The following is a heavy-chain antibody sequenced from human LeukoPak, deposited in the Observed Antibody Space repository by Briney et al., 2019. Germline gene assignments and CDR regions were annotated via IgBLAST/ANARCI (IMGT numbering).Heavy chain of an antibody. J-gene: IGHJ4*02. CDR2: ISYDGPNK. Sequence: PGGSLRLSCAASGFTFSSYSMIWVRQAPGKGLEWVAVISYDGPNKYYADSVRGRFTISRDNSKNTQYLQMNCLRSEDTAVYYCAKGLARFGYGALLDYWGQGTLVTVSS. V-gene: IGHV3-30*18. CDR3: AKGLARFGYGALLDY. D-gene: IGHD4/OR15-4a*01. CDR1: GFTFSSYS.